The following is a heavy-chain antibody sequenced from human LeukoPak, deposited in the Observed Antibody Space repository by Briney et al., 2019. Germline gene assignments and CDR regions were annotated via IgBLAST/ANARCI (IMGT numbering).Heavy chain of an antibody. CDR1: GGSISSYY. CDR2: IYTSGST. D-gene: IGHD2-15*01. Sequence: SETLSLTCTVSGGSISSYYWSWIRQPAGKGLEWIGRIYTSGSTNYNPSLKSRVTMSVDTSKNQFSLKLSSVTAADTAVYYCARGGRSGGSCYSGSNKYMDVWGKGTTVTVSS. V-gene: IGHV4-4*07. CDR3: ARGGRSGGSCYSGSNKYMDV. J-gene: IGHJ6*03.